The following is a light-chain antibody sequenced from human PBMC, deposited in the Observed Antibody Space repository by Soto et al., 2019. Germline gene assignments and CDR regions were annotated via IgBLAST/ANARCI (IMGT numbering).Light chain of an antibody. CDR3: LQDYNYPRT. CDR2: EAS. J-gene: IGKJ1*01. CDR1: QYIGIE. V-gene: IGKV1-6*01. Sequence: AIQMTHSPSSLSASVGDKVTLTCRASQYIGIEVGWYQQRPVEPTKLLIYEASTGQSGVRSRFSGSGSGTDFTLTITSLQPEDFATYYCLQDYNYPRTFGQGTKVDIK.